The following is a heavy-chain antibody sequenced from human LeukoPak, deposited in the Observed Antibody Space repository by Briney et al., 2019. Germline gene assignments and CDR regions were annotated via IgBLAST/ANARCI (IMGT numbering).Heavy chain of an antibody. CDR1: GGSFSGYY. CDR2: INHSGST. J-gene: IGHJ4*02. V-gene: IGHV4-34*01. Sequence: SETLSLTCAVYGGSFSGYYWSWIRQPPGKGLEWIGEINHSGSTDYNPSLKSRVTISVDTSKNQFSLKLSSVTAADTAVYYCARHEGRVYSSSWRPFDYWGQGTLVTVSS. D-gene: IGHD6-13*01. CDR3: ARHEGRVYSSSWRPFDY.